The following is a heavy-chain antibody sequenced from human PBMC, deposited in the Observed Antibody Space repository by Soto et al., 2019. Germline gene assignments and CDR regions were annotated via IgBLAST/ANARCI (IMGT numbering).Heavy chain of an antibody. Sequence: GASVKVSCKASGYTFSNFAMHWVRQAPGQRLEWMGWINAGNWNTKYSQRFQGRVTITRDTSASTAYMELSSLRSDDTAVYYCARAESRPPSKYGDYSPVDYWGQGTLVTVSS. CDR1: GYTFSNFA. J-gene: IGHJ4*02. D-gene: IGHD4-17*01. CDR2: INAGNWNT. CDR3: ARAESRPPSKYGDYSPVDY. V-gene: IGHV1-3*01.